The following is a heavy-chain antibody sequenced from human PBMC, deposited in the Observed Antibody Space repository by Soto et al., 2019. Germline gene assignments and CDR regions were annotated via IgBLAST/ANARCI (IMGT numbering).Heavy chain of an antibody. CDR3: AAYADGPYRPPYDY. CDR2: LGLIPRHT. Sequence: GGSLRLSCAASGSTFTSSVMAWVRRPPGRGVEWISSLGLIPRHTFYADSVKGRSTFSRDNSRTTLYLQMTGLTFDATAGYYCAAYADGPYRPPYDYWGQGTQVTVSS. D-gene: IGHD3-16*02. V-gene: IGHV3-23*01. CDR1: GSTFTSSV. J-gene: IGHJ4*02.